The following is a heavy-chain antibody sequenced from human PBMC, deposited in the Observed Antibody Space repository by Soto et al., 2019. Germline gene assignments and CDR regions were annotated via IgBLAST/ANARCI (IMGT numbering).Heavy chain of an antibody. D-gene: IGHD5-12*01. CDR2: INHSGST. CDR3: ARGRSGYNFEDAFDI. J-gene: IGHJ3*02. V-gene: IGHV4-34*01. Sequence: SETLSLTCAVYGGSFSGYYWSWIRQPPGKGLEWIGEINHSGSTNYNPSLKSRVTISVDTSKNQLSLKLSSVTAADTAVYYCARGRSGYNFEDAFDIWGQGTMVTVSS. CDR1: GGSFSGYY.